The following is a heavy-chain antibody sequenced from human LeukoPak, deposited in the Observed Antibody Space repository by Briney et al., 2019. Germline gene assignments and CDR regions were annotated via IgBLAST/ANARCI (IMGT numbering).Heavy chain of an antibody. Sequence: GGSLRLSYAASGFTVSNNYMSWVRQAPGKGLEWVSVIYSGGSTYYADSVKGRFTISRDNSKNTLYLQMNSLRAEDTALYYCARGRVSVYSSSWYYGNWGQGTLVTVSS. J-gene: IGHJ4*02. V-gene: IGHV3-66*01. CDR1: GFTVSNNY. CDR2: IYSGGST. CDR3: ARGRVSVYSSSWYYGN. D-gene: IGHD6-13*01.